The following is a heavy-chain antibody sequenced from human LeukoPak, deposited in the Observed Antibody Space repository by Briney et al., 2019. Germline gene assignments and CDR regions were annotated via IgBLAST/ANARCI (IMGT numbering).Heavy chain of an antibody. CDR3: ARDTGQYAPGTPGFTRFDP. Sequence: SETLSLTCTVSGGSISSSNYYWGWLRQPPGKGLEWIGSIYYSGSTYYNPSLKSRVTISVDTSKNQFSPKLSSVTAADTAVYYCARDTGQYAPGTPGFTRFDPWGQGTLVTVSS. D-gene: IGHD3-10*01. V-gene: IGHV4-39*07. CDR1: GGSISSSNYY. CDR2: IYYSGST. J-gene: IGHJ5*02.